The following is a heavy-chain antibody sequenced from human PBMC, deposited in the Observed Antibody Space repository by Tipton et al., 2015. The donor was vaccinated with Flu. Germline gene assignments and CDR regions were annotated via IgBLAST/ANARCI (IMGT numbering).Heavy chain of an antibody. D-gene: IGHD3-16*02. Sequence: QVQLVQSGPEVKMPGASVKVSCKASGYTFNTYGISWVRQAPGQGLEWMGWISAYTANTHYAQKFQGRITMTTDTSTSTAFMELRSLRSDDTAVYYCARDMPQGVVVIPPAKRFDFWGQGTLVTVS. CDR2: ISAYTANT. CDR3: ARDMPQGVVVIPPAKRFDF. V-gene: IGHV1-18*01. CDR1: GYTFNTYG. J-gene: IGHJ4*02.